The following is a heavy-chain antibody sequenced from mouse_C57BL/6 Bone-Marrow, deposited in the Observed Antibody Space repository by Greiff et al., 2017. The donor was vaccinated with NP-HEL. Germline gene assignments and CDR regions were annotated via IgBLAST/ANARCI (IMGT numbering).Heavy chain of an antibody. V-gene: IGHV14-2*01. CDR3: ANYYGSSYEWYFDV. CDR1: GFNIKDYY. D-gene: IGHD1-1*01. Sequence: EVKLVESGAELVKPGASVKLSCTASGFNIKDYYMHWVKQRTEQGLEWIGRIDPEDGETKYAPKFQGKATITADTSSNTAYLQLSSLTSEDTAVYYCANYYGSSYEWYFDVWGTGTTVTVSS. J-gene: IGHJ1*03. CDR2: IDPEDGET.